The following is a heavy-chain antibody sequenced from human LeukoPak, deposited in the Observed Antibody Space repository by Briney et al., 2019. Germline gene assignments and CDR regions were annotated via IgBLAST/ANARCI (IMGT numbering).Heavy chain of an antibody. D-gene: IGHD1-26*01. Sequence: GGSLRLSCTASGFTFGDYAMSWFRQAPGKGLEWVGFIRSKAYGGTTEYAASVKGRFTISRDDSKSIAYLQMNSLKTEDTAVYYCTRGRTYSGSYYDYWGQGTLVTVSS. CDR2: IRSKAYGGTT. J-gene: IGHJ4*02. CDR1: GFTFGDYA. CDR3: TRGRTYSGSYYDY. V-gene: IGHV3-49*03.